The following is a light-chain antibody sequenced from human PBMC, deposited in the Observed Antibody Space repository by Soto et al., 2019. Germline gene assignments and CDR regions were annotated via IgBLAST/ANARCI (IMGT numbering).Light chain of an antibody. V-gene: IGLV1-47*01. J-gene: IGLJ1*01. CDR1: RSNIGSNY. CDR3: AAWDDSLSGRDV. CDR2: RNN. Sequence: QSVLNQPPSASGTPGQRVTISCSGSRSNIGSNYVYWYQQLPGTAPKLLIYRNNQRPSGVPDRFSGSKSGTSASLAISGLRSEDEADYYCAAWDDSLSGRDVFGTGTKSPS.